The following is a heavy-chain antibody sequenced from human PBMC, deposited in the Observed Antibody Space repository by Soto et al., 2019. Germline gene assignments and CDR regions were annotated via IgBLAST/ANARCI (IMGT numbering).Heavy chain of an antibody. CDR2: IHPSGGGT. J-gene: IGHJ4*02. D-gene: IGHD2-21*02. CDR1: GYTFNTYY. Sequence: ASVKVSCKPSGYTFNTYYLHWLRQAPGQALEWMGVIHPSGGGTTYAQKFLGRVTVTRDTSTTTVFMELSSLRSDDTAVYYCARGGHIAVVTASFDYWGEGTLVTVSS. V-gene: IGHV1-46*02. CDR3: ARGGHIAVVTASFDY.